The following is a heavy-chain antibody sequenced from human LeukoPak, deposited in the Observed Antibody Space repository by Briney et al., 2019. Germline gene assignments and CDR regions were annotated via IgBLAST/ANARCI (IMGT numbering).Heavy chain of an antibody. D-gene: IGHD6-19*01. Sequence: SETLSLTCTVSGYFISSGYFWGWIRQPPGKGLEWIGVYHVGTTDYNPSLKSRVTISVDRSKNQMSLKLSSVTAADTAVYYCARVAGIAVFYMDVWGKGTTVTISS. CDR1: GYFISSGYF. CDR2: VYHVGTT. J-gene: IGHJ6*03. CDR3: ARVAGIAVFYMDV. V-gene: IGHV4-38-2*02.